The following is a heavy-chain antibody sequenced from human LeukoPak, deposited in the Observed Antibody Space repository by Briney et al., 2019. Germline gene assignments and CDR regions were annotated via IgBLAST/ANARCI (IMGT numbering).Heavy chain of an antibody. V-gene: IGHV3-30*02. Sequence: PGGSLRLSCSASGFTFNSYGMHWVRQAPGKGLEWVAFIRFDGSDKYYADSVKGRFTISRDDSKNTLYLQMNSLRAEDTAVYYCAKDPSGYRYYFDYWGQGTLVTVSS. D-gene: IGHD3-3*01. CDR3: AKDPSGYRYYFDY. CDR1: GFTFNSYG. CDR2: IRFDGSDK. J-gene: IGHJ4*02.